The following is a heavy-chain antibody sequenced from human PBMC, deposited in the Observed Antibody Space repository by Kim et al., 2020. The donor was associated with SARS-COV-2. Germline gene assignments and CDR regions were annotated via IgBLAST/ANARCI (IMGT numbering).Heavy chain of an antibody. Sequence: SETLSLTCAVYGGSFSGYYWSWIRQPPGKGLEWIGEINHSGSTNYNPSLKSRVTISVDTSKNQFSLKLSSVTAADTAVYYCAISMKENSYGYILDYYDGWFDPWGQGTLVTVSS. CDR2: INHSGST. CDR3: AISMKENSYGYILDYYDGWFDP. CDR1: GGSFSGYY. V-gene: IGHV4-34*01. D-gene: IGHD5-18*01. J-gene: IGHJ5*02.